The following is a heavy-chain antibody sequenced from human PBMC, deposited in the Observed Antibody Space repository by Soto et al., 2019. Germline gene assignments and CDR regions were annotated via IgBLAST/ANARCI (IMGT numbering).Heavy chain of an antibody. CDR2: IYYSGST. J-gene: IGHJ4*02. CDR1: GGSISSSSYY. V-gene: IGHV4-39*01. Sequence: PSETLYLTCTVSGGSISSSSYYSGWLRQPPGKGLEWIGSIYYSGSTYYNPSLKSRVTISVDTSKNQFSLKLSSVTAADTAVYYCARQSGYSGYDSHPIIDYWGQGTLVTVSS. D-gene: IGHD5-12*01. CDR3: ARQSGYSGYDSHPIIDY.